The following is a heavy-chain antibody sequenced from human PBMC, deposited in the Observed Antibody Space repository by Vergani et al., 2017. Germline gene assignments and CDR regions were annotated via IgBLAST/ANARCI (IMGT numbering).Heavy chain of an antibody. Sequence: QVDLQESGPGLVKSSETLSLNCAVSGYSVGSGYYWGWIRQPPGRGLECIGCVHRNGNTYYTSSLRSRATISRDTSKNQFSLRLTSVTAADTAVYYCARNPYCGGDCYSDAFDIWGQGTMVTVSS. J-gene: IGHJ3*02. V-gene: IGHV4-38-2*01. CDR2: VHRNGNT. CDR1: GYSVGSGYY. CDR3: ARNPYCGGDCYSDAFDI. D-gene: IGHD2-21*02.